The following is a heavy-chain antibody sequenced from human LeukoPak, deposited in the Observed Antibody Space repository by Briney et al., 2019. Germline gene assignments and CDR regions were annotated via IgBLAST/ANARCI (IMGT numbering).Heavy chain of an antibody. Sequence: GGSLRLSCAVSGITLSNYGMSWVRQAPGKGLEWVAGISDSGGSPNYADSVKGRFTISRDNAKNTLYLQMNSLRAEDTAVYFCAKRGVVIRVILVGFHKQAYYFDSWGQGALVTVSS. CDR2: ISDSGGSP. D-gene: IGHD3-10*01. J-gene: IGHJ4*02. CDR1: GITLSNYG. V-gene: IGHV3-23*01. CDR3: AKRGVVIRVILVGFHKQAYYFDS.